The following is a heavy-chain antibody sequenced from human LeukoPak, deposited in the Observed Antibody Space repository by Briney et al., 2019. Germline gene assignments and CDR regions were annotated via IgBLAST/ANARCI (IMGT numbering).Heavy chain of an antibody. CDR3: ARGYSGYAPHDY. D-gene: IGHD5-12*01. CDR1: GYSFTSYG. J-gene: IGHJ4*02. CDR2: ISAYSGKT. V-gene: IGHV1-18*01. Sequence: ASVKVSCKASGYSFTSYGISWVRQAPGQGLEWMGWISAYSGKTNYAQNLQGRVTMTKDTSTTTAYMELRSLRSDDTAVYYCARGYSGYAPHDYWGQGTLATVSS.